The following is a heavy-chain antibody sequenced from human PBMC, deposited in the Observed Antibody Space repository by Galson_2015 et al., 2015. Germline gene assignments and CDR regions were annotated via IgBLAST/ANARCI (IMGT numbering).Heavy chain of an antibody. CDR1: GFTFNNHW. CDR3: ARGFASAD. CDR2: IKQDGSEK. V-gene: IGHV3-7*04. Sequence: SLRLSCAASGFTFNNHWMTWLRQAPGKGLEWVANIKQDGSEKHYVDSVKGRFTVSRDNAKNSLYLQMSSLTAGDTAVYYCARGFASADWGQGTLVTVSS. D-gene: IGHD3-3*01. J-gene: IGHJ4*02.